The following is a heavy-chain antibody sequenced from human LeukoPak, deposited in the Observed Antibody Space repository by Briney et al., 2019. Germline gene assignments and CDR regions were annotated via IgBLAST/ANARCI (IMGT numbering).Heavy chain of an antibody. V-gene: IGHV4-38-2*02. D-gene: IGHD1-26*01. CDR1: DYSISSGYY. Sequence: PSETLSLTCTVSDYSISSGYYWGWIRQPPGKGLEWIGSIYYSESTYYNSSLKSRVTISVDTSKNQVSLKLNSVTAADSAMYYCAKSGGYGLIDYWGQGTLVTVSS. CDR3: AKSGGYGLIDY. CDR2: IYYSEST. J-gene: IGHJ4*01.